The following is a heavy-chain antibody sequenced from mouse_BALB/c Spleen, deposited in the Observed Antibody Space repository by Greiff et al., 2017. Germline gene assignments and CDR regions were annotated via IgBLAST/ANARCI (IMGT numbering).Heavy chain of an antibody. Sequence: DVKLVESGGGLVQPGGSLRLSCATSGFTFTDYYMSWVRQPPGKALEWLGFIRNKANGYTTEYSASVKGRFTISRDNSQSILYLQMNTLRAEDSATYYCARAGSYYAMDYWGQGTSVTVSS. V-gene: IGHV7-3*02. J-gene: IGHJ4*01. CDR3: ARAGSYYAMDY. D-gene: IGHD1-1*02. CDR2: IRNKANGYTT. CDR1: GFTFTDYY.